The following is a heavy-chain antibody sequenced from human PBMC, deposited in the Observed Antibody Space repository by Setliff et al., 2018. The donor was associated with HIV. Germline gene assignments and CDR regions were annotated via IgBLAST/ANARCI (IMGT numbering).Heavy chain of an antibody. D-gene: IGHD3-16*01. CDR2: VGANGDDT. V-gene: IGHV3-23*01. J-gene: IGHJ6*03. CDR1: GFTFDNSA. Sequence: PGESLKISCASSGFTFDNSAMGWVRQAPGKGLEWVSTVGANGDDTNYADSVRGGFTISRDNSRNTLYVQMNSLRAEDTAIYYCARTVEHRIRGWGFNYYYYMDVWGRGTTVTVSS. CDR3: ARTVEHRIRGWGFNYYYYMDV.